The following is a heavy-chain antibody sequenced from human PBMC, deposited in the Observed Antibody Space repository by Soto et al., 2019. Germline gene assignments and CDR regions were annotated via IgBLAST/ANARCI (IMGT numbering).Heavy chain of an antibody. CDR1: GVTFISYS. CDR3: VGAARYIRYYFDY. V-gene: IGHV3-21*01. J-gene: IGHJ4*02. CDR2: ISSSSIYI. D-gene: IGHD3-16*02. Sequence: GGSLILSSAASGVTFISYSMNWVRQAAGKGLEWVSSISSSSIYIYYADSVKGRFTISRDNAKNSLYLQMNSLRAEDTAVYYCVGAARYIRYYFDYWGQGNLVTVSS.